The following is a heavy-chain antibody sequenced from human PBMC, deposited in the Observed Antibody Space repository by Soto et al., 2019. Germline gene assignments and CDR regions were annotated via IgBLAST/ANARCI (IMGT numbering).Heavy chain of an antibody. CDR1: GFTFTSYA. V-gene: IGHV3-30-3*01. D-gene: IGHD3-3*01. CDR2: ISNDGSTY. CDR3: ARGTTLAIFDDGMDV. J-gene: IGHJ6*02. Sequence: QVQLVESGGGVVQPGRSLRLSCAASGFTFTSYAMHWVRQAPGKGLEWVAVISNDGSTYYYADSVRGRFTISRDNTKNTLFLQMSSLRGEDSGVYYCARGTTLAIFDDGMDVWGQGTTVTVSS.